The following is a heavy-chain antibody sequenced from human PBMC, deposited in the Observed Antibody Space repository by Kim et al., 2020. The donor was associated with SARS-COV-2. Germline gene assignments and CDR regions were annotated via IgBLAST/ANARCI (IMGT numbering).Heavy chain of an antibody. V-gene: IGHV1-3*01. J-gene: IGHJ4*02. Sequence: ASVKVSCKASGYTFTSYAMHWVRQAPGQRLEWMGWINAGNGNTKYSQKFQGRVTIARDTSASTAYMELSSLRSEDTAVYYCARDTTDTAMVRPFDYWGQGTLVTVSS. CDR1: GYTFTSYA. D-gene: IGHD5-18*01. CDR3: ARDTTDTAMVRPFDY. CDR2: INAGNGNT.